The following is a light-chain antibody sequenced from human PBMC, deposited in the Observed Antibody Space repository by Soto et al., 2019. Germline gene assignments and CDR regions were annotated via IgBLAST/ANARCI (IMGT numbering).Light chain of an antibody. V-gene: IGKV3-20*01. CDR3: QQYGSSRT. CDR2: VAS. J-gene: IGKJ1*01. CDR1: QSVSSSY. Sequence: EIVLTQSPGTLSLSPGERATLSCRASQSVSSSYLAWYQQKPGQAPRLLIYVASCRATGIPDRFSGSGSGTDFTLTISRLEPEDFAVYYCQQYGSSRTFGQGTKVEIK.